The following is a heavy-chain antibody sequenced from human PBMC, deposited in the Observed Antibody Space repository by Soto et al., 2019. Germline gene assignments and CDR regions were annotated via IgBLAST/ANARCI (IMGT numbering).Heavy chain of an antibody. CDR1: GFIFSSYA. D-gene: IGHD3-3*01. V-gene: IGHV3-30-3*01. CDR3: ARGRGYDFWSGYYDY. Sequence: QVQLVESGGGVVQPGRSLRLSCAASGFIFSSYAMHWVRQAPGKGLEWVAVISYDGSNKYYADSVKGRFTISRDNSKNTLYLQMNSLRAEDTAVYYCARGRGYDFWSGYYDYWGQGTLVTVSS. J-gene: IGHJ4*02. CDR2: ISYDGSNK.